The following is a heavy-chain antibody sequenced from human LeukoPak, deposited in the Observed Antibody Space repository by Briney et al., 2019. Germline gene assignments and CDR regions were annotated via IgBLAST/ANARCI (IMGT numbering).Heavy chain of an antibody. Sequence: SQTLPLTCAISGDSVSSSGVAWNWIRQSPSRGLEWLGRTYYASQWSNEYALSVKSRITINPDTSKNQFSLQLNSVTPEDTAVYYCTRGRNSAFDYWGQGTLVTDSS. CDR2: TYYASQWSN. CDR1: GDSVSSSGVA. V-gene: IGHV6-1*01. CDR3: TRGRNSAFDY. D-gene: IGHD1-14*01. J-gene: IGHJ4*02.